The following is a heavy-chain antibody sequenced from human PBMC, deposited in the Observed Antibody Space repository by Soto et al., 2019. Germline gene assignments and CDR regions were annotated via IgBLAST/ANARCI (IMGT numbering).Heavy chain of an antibody. D-gene: IGHD1-26*01. Sequence: PGGSLRLSCATSGFFFSAYAMSWVRQAPGKGLEWVSGITDSAVSTYYADSVKGRFTISRDNSKNTLYLQMNSLRAEDTAVYFCAKGEPLVKTPFDSWGQGTLVTVSS. J-gene: IGHJ4*02. CDR3: AKGEPLVKTPFDS. V-gene: IGHV3-23*01. CDR1: GFFFSAYA. CDR2: ITDSAVST.